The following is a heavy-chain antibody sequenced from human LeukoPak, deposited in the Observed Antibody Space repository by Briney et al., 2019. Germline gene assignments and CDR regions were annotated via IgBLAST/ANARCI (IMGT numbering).Heavy chain of an antibody. J-gene: IGHJ4*02. CDR3: ARDNAYGSRSPGVY. Sequence: GGSLRLSCGVSGFTFSSYWMSWVRQAPGKGLEWVASIKKDGSEKYYADSVEGRFTISRDNAKNSLFLQMNSLRAEDTAVYYCARDNAYGSRSPGVYWGQGTLVTVSS. CDR1: GFTFSSYW. CDR2: IKKDGSEK. V-gene: IGHV3-7*01. D-gene: IGHD3-10*01.